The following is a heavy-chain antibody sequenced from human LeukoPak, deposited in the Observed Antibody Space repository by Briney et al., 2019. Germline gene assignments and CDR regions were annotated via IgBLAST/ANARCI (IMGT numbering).Heavy chain of an antibody. Sequence: GGSLRLSCAASGFTFSSYGMHWVRQAPGNRLEWVAVIWYDGSNKYYADSVKGRFTISRDNSKNTLYLQMNSLRAEDTAVYYCAKDAQWMVPREYFQHWGQGTLVTVSS. CDR3: AKDAQWMVPREYFQH. CDR1: GFTFSSYG. D-gene: IGHD6-19*01. J-gene: IGHJ1*01. V-gene: IGHV3-33*06. CDR2: IWYDGSNK.